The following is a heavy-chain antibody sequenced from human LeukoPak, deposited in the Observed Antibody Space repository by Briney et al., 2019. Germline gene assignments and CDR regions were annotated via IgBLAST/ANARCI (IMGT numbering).Heavy chain of an antibody. CDR1: GGSITTSDYY. Sequence: SDTLSLTCSVSGGSITTSDYYWGWIRQPPGKGLEWIGSIYYSGTTYYNPSLKSRVTMSLDTSKNQFSLKVTSVTVADTAVYYCAKNLRGSPGAFDLWGQGTMVTFSS. CDR3: AKNLRGSPGAFDL. CDR2: IYYSGTT. J-gene: IGHJ3*01. D-gene: IGHD5-12*01. V-gene: IGHV4-39*01.